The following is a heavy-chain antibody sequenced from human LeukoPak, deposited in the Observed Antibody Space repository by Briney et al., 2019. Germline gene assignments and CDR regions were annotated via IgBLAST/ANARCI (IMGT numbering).Heavy chain of an antibody. D-gene: IGHD6-19*01. V-gene: IGHV3-7*01. J-gene: IGHJ3*02. Sequence: PGGSLRLSCAASGFTFSSYWMSWVRQAPGKGLEWVANIKQDGSEKYYVDSVKGRFTISRDNAKNSLYLQMNSLRAEDTAVYYCARDGYSRGWYVGDAFDIWGQGTMVTVSS. CDR1: GFTFSSYW. CDR3: ARDGYSRGWYVGDAFDI. CDR2: IKQDGSEK.